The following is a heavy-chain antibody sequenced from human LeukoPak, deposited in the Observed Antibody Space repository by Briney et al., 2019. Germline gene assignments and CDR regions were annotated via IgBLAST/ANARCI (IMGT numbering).Heavy chain of an antibody. V-gene: IGHV1-46*01. J-gene: IGHJ6*02. Sequence: ASVKVSCKASGYTFTSYYMHWVRQAPGQGLEWMGIINPGGGSTSYAQKFQGRVTMTRDTSTSTVYMELSSLRSEDTAVYYCARDQGYCTKGVRPGARFMDVWGQGSTVTVS. CDR1: GYTFTSYY. D-gene: IGHD2-8*01. CDR2: INPGGGST. CDR3: ARDQGYCTKGVRPGARFMDV.